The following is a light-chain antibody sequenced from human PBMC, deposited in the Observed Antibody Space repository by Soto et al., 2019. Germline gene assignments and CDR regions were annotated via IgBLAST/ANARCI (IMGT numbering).Light chain of an antibody. CDR3: QQSYSTPRT. CDR2: AAS. CDR1: QSISSY. Sequence: DIQMTQSPSSLSASVGDRVTITCRASQSISSYLNWYQQKPGKAPKLLIYAASSLQSGVTSRLSGSGSGTDFTLTISSLQPEDFATYYCQQSYSTPRTFGQGTKLEIK. V-gene: IGKV1-39*01. J-gene: IGKJ2*01.